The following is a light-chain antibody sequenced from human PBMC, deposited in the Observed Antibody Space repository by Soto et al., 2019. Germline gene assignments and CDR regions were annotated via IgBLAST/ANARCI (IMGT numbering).Light chain of an antibody. CDR1: QSISNH. Sequence: DIQMTQSRCSLSACVEDRFIIRCWASQSISNHLNWYQQKPGKAPKLLIFAASSLQSGVPSRFSGSRSGPDFTLTISSLQPEDFATYYCQQSYSSPPTFGQGTKVDI. CDR2: AAS. CDR3: QQSYSSPPT. J-gene: IGKJ1*01. V-gene: IGKV1-39*01.